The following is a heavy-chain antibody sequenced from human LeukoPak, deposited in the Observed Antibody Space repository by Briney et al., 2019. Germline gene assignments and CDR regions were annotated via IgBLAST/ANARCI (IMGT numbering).Heavy chain of an antibody. V-gene: IGHV4-39*01. D-gene: IGHD6-13*01. CDR2: IYNSGCT. Sequence: SETLSLTCSVSGGSISSSTYYWGWIRQPPGKGLEWIGNIYNSGCTYYNPSLKSRVTISVDTSKNQFSLKLSSVTAADTAVYYCARQAYSSNLGWFDPWGQGTLVTVSS. CDR1: GGSISSSTYY. J-gene: IGHJ5*02. CDR3: ARQAYSSNLGWFDP.